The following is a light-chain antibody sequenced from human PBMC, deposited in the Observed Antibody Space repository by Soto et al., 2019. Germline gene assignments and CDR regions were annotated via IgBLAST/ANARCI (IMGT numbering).Light chain of an antibody. CDR1: RHISNH. J-gene: IGKJ2*01. V-gene: IGKV1-33*01. CDR2: GSS. CDR3: AKYDDVSPDT. Sequence: DIQMTQSPSSLSASARQSVQTTCQPTRHISNHLNWYQQRPGRAPELLIYGSSDLEAGVPSRFSGSGSGTDFTFTISGLQPEDVATYYCAKYDDVSPDTFGRGTKVDIK.